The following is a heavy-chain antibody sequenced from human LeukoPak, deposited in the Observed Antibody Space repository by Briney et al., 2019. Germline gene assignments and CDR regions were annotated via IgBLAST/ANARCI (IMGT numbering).Heavy chain of an antibody. CDR2: IDWDDDK. V-gene: IGHV2-70*11. J-gene: IGHJ3*02. Sequence: SGPTLVNPTQTLTLTCTISGFSLSTDEMSVSWVRQPPVKALEWLARIDWDDDKYYSASLKTRLTISKASSKNQVVLTMTNMDPVDTATYYCARRLYGSGSSNAFDIWGHGTMVTVSS. CDR3: ARRLYGSGSSNAFDI. CDR1: GFSLSTDEMS. D-gene: IGHD3-10*01.